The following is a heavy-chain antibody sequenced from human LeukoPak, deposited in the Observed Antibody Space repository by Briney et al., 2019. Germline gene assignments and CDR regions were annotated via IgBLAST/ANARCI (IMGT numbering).Heavy chain of an antibody. CDR3: ATMVRGPYWFRP. Sequence: SETLSLTCTVSSGSISTSNYYWGWVRQPPGKALEWIGNIFYSGSTYYGPSLKSRVTISLDTSRNQFSLNLKSVTAADTAVYYCATMVRGPYWFRPWGQGTLVTVSS. D-gene: IGHD3-10*01. CDR1: SGSISTSNYY. J-gene: IGHJ5*02. V-gene: IGHV4-39*07. CDR2: IFYSGST.